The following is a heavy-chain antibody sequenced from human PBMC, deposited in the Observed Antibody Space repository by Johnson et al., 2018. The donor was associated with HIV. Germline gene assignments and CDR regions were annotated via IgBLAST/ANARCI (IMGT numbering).Heavy chain of an antibody. CDR2: ISYDGSNK. V-gene: IGHV3-30*19. Sequence: QVQLVESGGGVVQPGGSLRLSCAASGFTFSSYYMNWVRQAPGTGLEWVAVISYDGSNKYYADSVKGRFTISRDNSKNTLYLQMNSLRAEDTAVYYCARGSYYDSSGDAFDIWGKGTMVTVSS. J-gene: IGHJ3*02. CDR1: GFTFSSYY. D-gene: IGHD3-22*01. CDR3: ARGSYYDSSGDAFDI.